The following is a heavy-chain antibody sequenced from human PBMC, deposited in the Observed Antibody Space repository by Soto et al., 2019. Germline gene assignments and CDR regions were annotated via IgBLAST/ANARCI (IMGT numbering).Heavy chain of an antibody. CDR3: ARVCGPYYYYGMDV. J-gene: IGHJ6*02. CDR1: GFTFSSYW. Sequence: EVQLVESGGGLVQPGGSLRLSCGASGFTFSSYWMSWVRQAPGKGLEWVANIKQDGSEKYYVDSVKGRFTISRDNAKNSLYLQMNSLRAEVTAVYYCARVCGPYYYYGMDVWGQGTTVTVSS. CDR2: IKQDGSEK. V-gene: IGHV3-7*03.